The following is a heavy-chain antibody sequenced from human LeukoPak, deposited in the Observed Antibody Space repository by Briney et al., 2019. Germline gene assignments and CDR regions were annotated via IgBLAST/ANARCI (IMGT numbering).Heavy chain of an antibody. CDR1: GGSISSNSFY. D-gene: IGHD2-2*01. V-gene: IGHV4-39*01. CDR3: ATGIVAASIYFFDY. J-gene: IGHJ4*02. CDR2: ICYSGST. Sequence: SETLSLTCTVSGGSISSNSFYWGWIRQPPGKGLVGIGCICYSGSTYYNPSLKSRVTISVDTSKNQFSLKLSSVPAADTAIYYCATGIVAASIYFFDYWGQGTLVTVSS.